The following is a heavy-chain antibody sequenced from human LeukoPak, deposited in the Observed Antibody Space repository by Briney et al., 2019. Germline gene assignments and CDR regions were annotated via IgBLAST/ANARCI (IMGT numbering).Heavy chain of an antibody. D-gene: IGHD3-16*02. CDR3: ARDIGLAH. Sequence: PSETLSLTCTVSGASIRTYFWSWFRQPAGKGLEWIGRVHSNGDTYYNPSLESRVTVSTDTSKNQLALNLTSLTAADTAVYYCARDIGLAHWGQGTLVTVSS. CDR2: VHSNGDT. J-gene: IGHJ4*02. CDR1: GASIRTYF. V-gene: IGHV4-4*07.